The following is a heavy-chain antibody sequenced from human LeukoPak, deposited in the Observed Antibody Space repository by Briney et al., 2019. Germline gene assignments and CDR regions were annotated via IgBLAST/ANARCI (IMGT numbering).Heavy chain of an antibody. Sequence: ASVKVSCKASGYTFTSYDINWVRQATGQGLEWMGWMNPNSGNTGYAQKFQGRVTITRNTSISTAYMELSSLRSEDTAVYYCARGEVTRYYYYYMDVWGKGTTVTVSS. CDR1: GYTFTSYD. CDR2: MNPNSGNT. V-gene: IGHV1-8*03. CDR3: ARGEVTRYYYYYMDV. D-gene: IGHD5-18*01. J-gene: IGHJ6*03.